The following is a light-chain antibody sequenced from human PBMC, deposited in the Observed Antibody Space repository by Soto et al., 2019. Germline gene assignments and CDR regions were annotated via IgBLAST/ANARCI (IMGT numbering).Light chain of an antibody. J-gene: IGLJ1*01. CDR2: GNT. CDR1: SSNIGADYE. V-gene: IGLV1-40*01. CDR3: QSYDSTLKGCV. Sequence: QSALTQPPSVSGAPGQRVTISCTGGSSNIGADYEVHWYQQLPGTAPKLLIYGNTNRPSGVPDRFSGSKSGYSASLAITGLQAEDEAEYYCQSYDSTLKGCVFGTGTKLTVL.